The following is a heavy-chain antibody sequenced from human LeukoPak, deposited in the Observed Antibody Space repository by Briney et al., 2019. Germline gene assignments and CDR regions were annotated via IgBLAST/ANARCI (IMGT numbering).Heavy chain of an antibody. V-gene: IGHV3-23*01. Sequence: PGGSLRLSCAASGFNFSNYAMNWVRQAPGKGLEWVAVLIGSSGATDYADSVKGRFTISRDNSKNTLFLQMNSLRAEDTAIYYCAKGAYDYIEIAYFDYWGQGALVTVSS. CDR3: AKGAYDYIEIAYFDY. J-gene: IGHJ4*02. D-gene: IGHD5-12*01. CDR1: GFNFSNYA. CDR2: LIGSSGAT.